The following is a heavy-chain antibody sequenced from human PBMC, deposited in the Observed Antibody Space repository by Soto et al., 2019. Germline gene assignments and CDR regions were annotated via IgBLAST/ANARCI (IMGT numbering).Heavy chain of an antibody. V-gene: IGHV1-2*02. D-gene: IGHD1-26*01. CDR3: VREALGTRYPRGWFDP. CDR1: GYTFIGYY. Sequence: ASVKVSCKASGYTFIGYYMHWIRQVPGQGLEWMGWINPNSGGTNYALKFQGRVTMTRDTSISSIFMDLNGLTSEDTAVYYCVREALGTRYPRGWFDPWGKGTLVT. J-gene: IGHJ5*02. CDR2: INPNSGGT.